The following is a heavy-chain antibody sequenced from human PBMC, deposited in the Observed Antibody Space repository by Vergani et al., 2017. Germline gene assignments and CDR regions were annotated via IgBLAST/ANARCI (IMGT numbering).Heavy chain of an antibody. V-gene: IGHV3-23*01. J-gene: IGHJ6*03. Sequence: EVQLLESGGGLVQPGGSLRLSCAASGFTFSSYAMSWVRQAPGKGLEWVSAISGSGGSTYYADSVKGRFTISRDNSKNTLYLQMNSLRAEDTAVYYCAKDKFDPWVDYYYMDVWGKGTTVTVSS. CDR3: AKDKFDPWVDYYYMDV. D-gene: IGHD3-9*01. CDR2: ISGSGGST. CDR1: GFTFSSYA.